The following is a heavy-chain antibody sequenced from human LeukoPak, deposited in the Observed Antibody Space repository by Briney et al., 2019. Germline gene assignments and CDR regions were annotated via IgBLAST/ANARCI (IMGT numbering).Heavy chain of an antibody. D-gene: IGHD2/OR15-2a*01. CDR3: ASYLASTPSGMDV. J-gene: IGHJ6*02. V-gene: IGHV3-74*01. Sequence: GGTLRLSCAASGFTFSSYWMHWLRQEPRKRQVWVSRISTDGSSRSYADSVKGRFTISRDNGKNTLYLRMNSLRAEDTAVYYCASYLASTPSGMDVWGQGATVTVSS. CDR1: GFTFSSYW. CDR2: ISTDGSSR.